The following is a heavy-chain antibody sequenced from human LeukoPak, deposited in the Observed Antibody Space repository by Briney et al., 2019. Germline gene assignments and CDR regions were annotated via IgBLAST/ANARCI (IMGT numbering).Heavy chain of an antibody. D-gene: IGHD6-13*01. CDR1: GYTFTSYY. V-gene: IGHV1-46*03. J-gene: IGHJ4*02. Sequence: GASVKVSCKASGYTFTSYYMHWVRQAPGQGLEWMGIINPSGGSTSYAQKFQGRVTMTRDTSTSTVYMELSSLRSEDTAVYYCARTTPSLQQLVLRYYFDYWGQGTLVTVSS. CDR3: ARTTPSLQQLVLRYYFDY. CDR2: INPSGGST.